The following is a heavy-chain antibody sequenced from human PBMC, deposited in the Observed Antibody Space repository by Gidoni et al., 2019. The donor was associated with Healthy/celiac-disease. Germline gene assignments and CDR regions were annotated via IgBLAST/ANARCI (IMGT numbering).Heavy chain of an antibody. CDR2: IYPGDSDT. CDR1: GYRFTSYW. V-gene: IGHV5-51*01. CDR3: ARRDCSGGSCYVGAYWFDP. J-gene: IGHJ5*02. Sequence: EVQLVQSGAEVKKPGASLKISCKGSGYRFTSYWIGWVRQMPGKGLECMGSIYPGDSDTRYSPSFQGQVTISADKSISTAYLQWSSLKASDTAMYYCARRDCSGGSCYVGAYWFDPWGQGTLVTVSS. D-gene: IGHD2-15*01.